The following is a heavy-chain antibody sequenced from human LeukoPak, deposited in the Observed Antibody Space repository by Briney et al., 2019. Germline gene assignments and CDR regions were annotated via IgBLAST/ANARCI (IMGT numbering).Heavy chain of an antibody. D-gene: IGHD6-13*01. Sequence: TGGSLRLSCEVSGFTFSNYWMSWVRQAPGKGLGWVANIKKDGSEKYYVDSVKGRFTISRDNVKNSVFLQMNSLRAEDTAVYYCGREATGYSASWLDYWGQGTLVTVSS. V-gene: IGHV3-7*01. J-gene: IGHJ4*02. CDR1: GFTFSNYW. CDR3: GREATGYSASWLDY. CDR2: IKKDGSEK.